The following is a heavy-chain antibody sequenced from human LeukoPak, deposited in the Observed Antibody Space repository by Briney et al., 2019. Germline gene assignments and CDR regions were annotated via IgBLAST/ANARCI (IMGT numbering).Heavy chain of an antibody. CDR1: GFTFSDYY. D-gene: IGHD5-18*01. J-gene: IGHJ4*02. CDR2: ISHSGKTI. V-gene: IGHV3-11*01. Sequence: GGSLRLSCAASGFTFSDYYVRWIRQAPGKGLEWVSYISHSGKTIYYADSVKGRFTISRDNGKNSLYLQMNSLKVEDTAVYLCARPKEIQVWQPVFDFWGQGALVRVSS. CDR3: ARPKEIQVWQPVFDF.